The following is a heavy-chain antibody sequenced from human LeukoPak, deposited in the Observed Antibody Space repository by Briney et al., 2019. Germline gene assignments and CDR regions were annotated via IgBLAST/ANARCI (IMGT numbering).Heavy chain of an antibody. CDR1: GGTLSSHA. CDR2: IIPIFGTA. J-gene: IGHJ6*03. D-gene: IGHD1-26*01. V-gene: IGHV1-69*01. CDR3: ARSVSGSYSDYYYYMDV. Sequence: SVKVSCKASGGTLSSHAISWVRQAPGQGLECMGGIIPIFGTANYAQKFQGRVTITADESTSTAYMELSSLRSEDTAVYYCARSVSGSYSDYYYYMDVWGKGTTVTVSS.